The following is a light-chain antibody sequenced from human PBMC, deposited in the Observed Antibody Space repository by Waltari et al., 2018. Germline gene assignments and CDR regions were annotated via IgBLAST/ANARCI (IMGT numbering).Light chain of an antibody. CDR2: LGS. CDR1: QSLLHRNGYNY. V-gene: IGKV2-28*01. J-gene: IGKJ1*01. Sequence: DIVMTQSPLSLYVTPGEPASISCRSSQSLLHRNGYNYLDWYLQKPGQSPQLLIYLGSNRASGVPDRFSGSGSGTDFTLKISRVETEDVGVYYCMQALESPRTFGQGTKVEIK. CDR3: MQALESPRT.